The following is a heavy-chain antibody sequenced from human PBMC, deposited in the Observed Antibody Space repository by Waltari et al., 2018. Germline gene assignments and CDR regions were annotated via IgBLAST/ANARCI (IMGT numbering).Heavy chain of an antibody. CDR3: VRLEDCSGPGGNCYSGDSFALDV. V-gene: IGHV4-34*02. CDR2: INHNGNR. J-gene: IGHJ6*02. D-gene: IGHD2-8*02. Sequence: QVQLQQWGAGQLQPSETLSLTCAVYGGSFSGYYWGWIRQPPGKGLEWIGEINHNGNRNDSASLRSRVTMLIDTARSQFSLKVNSVTAADTAVYYCVRLEDCSGPGGNCYSGDSFALDVWGQGTTVTVSS. CDR1: GGSFSGYY.